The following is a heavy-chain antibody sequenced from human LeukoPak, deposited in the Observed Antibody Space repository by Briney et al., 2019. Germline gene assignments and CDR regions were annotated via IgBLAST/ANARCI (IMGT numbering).Heavy chain of an antibody. CDR2: INPNNGGT. D-gene: IGHD3-10*01. CDR3: APYGSGSIDAFDI. J-gene: IGHJ3*02. Sequence: ASVKVSCKASGYTFTDYHMHWVRQAPGQGLEWMGWINPNNGGTNYAQKFQGRVTMTRDTSISTAYMELSRLRSDDTAVYYCAPYGSGSIDAFDIWGQGTMVTVSS. CDR1: GYTFTDYH. V-gene: IGHV1-2*02.